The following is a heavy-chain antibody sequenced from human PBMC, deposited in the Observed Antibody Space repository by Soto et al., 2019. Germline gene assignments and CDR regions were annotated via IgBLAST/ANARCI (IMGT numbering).Heavy chain of an antibody. CDR1: GFTFSSYW. J-gene: IGHJ4*02. D-gene: IGHD5-12*01. CDR3: ARERPTGVWEKWLRFTGPYECYDY. Sequence: GGSLRLSCAASGFTFSSYWMSWVRQAPGKGLEWVANIKQDGSEKYYVDSVKGRFTISRDNAKNSLYLQMNSLRAEDTAVYYCARERPTGVWEKWLRFTGPYECYDYWGQGTLVTVSS. CDR2: IKQDGSEK. V-gene: IGHV3-7*01.